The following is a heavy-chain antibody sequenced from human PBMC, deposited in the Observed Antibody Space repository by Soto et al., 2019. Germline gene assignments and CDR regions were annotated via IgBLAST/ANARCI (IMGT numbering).Heavy chain of an antibody. Sequence: ASVKVSCKASGYIFINYGISWMRQAPGQGLEWMAWISPYNSNTHYAQSLLGRVTVTRDTSTSTAYMELSSLRSEDTAVYYCAAVIKARPSRPYYKGMDVWGQGTTVTVSS. CDR2: ISPYNSNT. J-gene: IGHJ6*02. CDR3: AAVIKARPSRPYYKGMDV. CDR1: GYIFINYG. D-gene: IGHD2-21*01. V-gene: IGHV1-18*01.